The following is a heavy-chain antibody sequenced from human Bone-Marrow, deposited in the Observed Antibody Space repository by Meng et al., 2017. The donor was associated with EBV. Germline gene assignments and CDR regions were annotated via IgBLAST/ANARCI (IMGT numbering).Heavy chain of an antibody. CDR1: GFTLSSYW. Sequence: EVVVREAGGGLVQPGGSLRCSCAASGFTLSSYWVHWVRQAPGKGLVWVSRINPDGSIINYADSVKGRFTISRDNAKNTVYLQMNNLRADDTAAYYCAKDCFGDKDSWGQGTLVTVSS. CDR3: AKDCFGDKDS. V-gene: IGHV3-74*01. D-gene: IGHD2-21*01. CDR2: INPDGSII. J-gene: IGHJ4*02.